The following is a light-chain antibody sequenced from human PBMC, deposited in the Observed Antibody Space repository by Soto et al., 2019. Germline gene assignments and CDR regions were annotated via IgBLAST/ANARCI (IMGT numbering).Light chain of an antibody. CDR3: TSCTSNYDLI. J-gene: IGLJ2*01. CDR2: EVF. CDR1: SSGVGSCDY. Sequence: HSTRTQTRTASGSSAQSVTISCTGTSSGVGSCDYVSWYQQRPGKAPKLVIYEVFKRPSGVPDRFSGAKSGNTASLSVSGLQAEDEGDYYCTSCTSNYDLIFGGGTEVTVL. V-gene: IGLV2-8*01.